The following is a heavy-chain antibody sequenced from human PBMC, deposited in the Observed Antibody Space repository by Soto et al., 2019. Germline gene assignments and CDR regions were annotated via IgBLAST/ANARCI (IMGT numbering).Heavy chain of an antibody. Sequence: PSETLPRPGSVSGDSFTNHDWSWIRQAPGEGLEWIGYIYYTGDAKYTSSLQSRVTISGDAPKRQVSLRLNSVTAADTAIYYGARGGEGLDVGGPGTAFTVSS. CDR1: GDSFTNHD. CDR2: IYYTGDA. CDR3: ARGGEGLDV. J-gene: IGHJ6*01. D-gene: IGHD3-16*01. V-gene: IGHV4-59*11.